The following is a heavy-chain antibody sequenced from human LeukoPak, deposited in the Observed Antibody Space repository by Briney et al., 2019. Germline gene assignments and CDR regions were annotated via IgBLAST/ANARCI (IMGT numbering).Heavy chain of an antibody. CDR1: GGSISSSSYY. D-gene: IGHD3-16*01. Sequence: SETLSLTCTVSGGSISSSSYYWGWIRQPPGKGLEWIGSIYYSGSTYYNPSLKSRVTISVDTSKNQFSLKLSSVTAADTAVYYCARATAPIGGDAFDIWGQGTMVTVSS. V-gene: IGHV4-39*07. CDR2: IYYSGST. J-gene: IGHJ3*02. CDR3: ARATAPIGGDAFDI.